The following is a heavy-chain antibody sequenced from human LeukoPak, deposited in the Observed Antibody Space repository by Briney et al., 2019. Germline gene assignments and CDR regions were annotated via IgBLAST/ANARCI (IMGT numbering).Heavy chain of an antibody. Sequence: GGSLRLSCAASGFTFSSYAMHWVRQAPGKGLEWVAVISYDGSNKYYADSVKGRFTISRDNSKNTLYLQMNSLRAEDTAVYYCAREGGGGSYRNAFDIWGQGTMVTVSS. CDR2: ISYDGSNK. J-gene: IGHJ3*02. V-gene: IGHV3-30-3*01. CDR1: GFTFSSYA. CDR3: AREGGGGSYRNAFDI. D-gene: IGHD1-26*01.